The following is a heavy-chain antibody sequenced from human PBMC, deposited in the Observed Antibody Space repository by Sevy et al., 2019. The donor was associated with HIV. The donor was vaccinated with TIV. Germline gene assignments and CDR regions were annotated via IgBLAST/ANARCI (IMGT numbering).Heavy chain of an antibody. D-gene: IGHD3-10*01. Sequence: GGSLRLSCAASGFTFSSYGMHWVRQAPGKGLEWVAVISYDGSNKYNADSVKGRFTISRDNSKNTLYLQMNSLRAEDTAVYYCAKGTYYYGSGSYYTLYYWGQGTLVTVSS. CDR2: ISYDGSNK. V-gene: IGHV3-30*18. J-gene: IGHJ4*02. CDR3: AKGTYYYGSGSYYTLYY. CDR1: GFTFSSYG.